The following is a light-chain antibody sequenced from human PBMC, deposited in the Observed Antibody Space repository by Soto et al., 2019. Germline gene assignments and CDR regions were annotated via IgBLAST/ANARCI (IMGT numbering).Light chain of an antibody. CDR2: GNS. CDR3: QSYDSSLSGWV. CDR1: SSNIGAGYD. V-gene: IGLV1-40*01. J-gene: IGLJ3*02. Sequence: QSVLTQPPSVSGAPGQRVTISCTESSSNIGAGYDVHWYQQHPGTAPKLLIYGNSNRPSGVPDRFSVSKSGTSASLAITGLQAEDEADYYCQSYDSSLSGWVFGGGTKLTVL.